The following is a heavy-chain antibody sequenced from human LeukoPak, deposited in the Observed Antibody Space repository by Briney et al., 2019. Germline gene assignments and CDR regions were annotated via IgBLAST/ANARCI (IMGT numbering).Heavy chain of an antibody. D-gene: IGHD3-22*01. Sequence: SLRLSCAASGFTFSNAWMSWVRQAPGKGLEWVGRIKSKTDGGTTDYAAPVKGRFTISRDDSKNTLYLQMNSLKTEDTAVYYCTTDPSSGYHYVSWFDPWGQGTLVTVSS. CDR1: GFTFSNAW. CDR2: IKSKTDGGTT. V-gene: IGHV3-15*01. J-gene: IGHJ5*02. CDR3: TTDPSSGYHYVSWFDP.